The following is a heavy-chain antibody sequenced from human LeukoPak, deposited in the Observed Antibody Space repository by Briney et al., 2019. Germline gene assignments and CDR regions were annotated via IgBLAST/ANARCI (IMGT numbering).Heavy chain of an antibody. D-gene: IGHD3-10*01. CDR2: IRYDGSNK. Sequence: GGSLRLSCATSGITLSNNGMHWVRQAPGKGLEWVALIRYDGSNKYYADSVKGRFTISRDNSKKTVYLQMNSLRVEDTAVYYCARSYNLNFDYWGQGILVTVSS. CDR3: ARSYNLNFDY. J-gene: IGHJ4*02. V-gene: IGHV3-30*02. CDR1: GITLSNNG.